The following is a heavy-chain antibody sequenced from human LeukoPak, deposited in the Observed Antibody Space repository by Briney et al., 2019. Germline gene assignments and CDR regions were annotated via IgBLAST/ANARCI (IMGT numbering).Heavy chain of an antibody. CDR1: GYSFTSYW. D-gene: IGHD3-22*01. J-gene: IGHJ3*02. V-gene: IGHV5-51*01. Sequence: GESLKISCQGSGYSFTSYWIGWVRQMPGKGLEWMGIIYPGDSDTRYSPSFQGQVTISADKSISTAYLQWSSLKASDTAMYYCARPIYYDSSGYYGIDAFDIWGQGTMVTVSS. CDR3: ARPIYYDSSGYYGIDAFDI. CDR2: IYPGDSDT.